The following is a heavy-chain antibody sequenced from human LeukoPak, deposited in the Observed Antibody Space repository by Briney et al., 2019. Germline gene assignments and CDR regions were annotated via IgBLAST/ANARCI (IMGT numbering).Heavy chain of an antibody. CDR2: ISAYNGNT. CDR3: ARVGDIVVVPAALTWFDP. D-gene: IGHD2-2*01. CDR1: GYTFTSYG. Sequence: ASVKVPCKASGYTFTSYGISWVRQAPGQGLEWMGWISAYNGNTNYAQKLQGRVTMTTDTSTSTAYMELRSLGSDDTAVYYCARVGDIVVVPAALTWFDPWGQGTLVTVSS. V-gene: IGHV1-18*01. J-gene: IGHJ5*02.